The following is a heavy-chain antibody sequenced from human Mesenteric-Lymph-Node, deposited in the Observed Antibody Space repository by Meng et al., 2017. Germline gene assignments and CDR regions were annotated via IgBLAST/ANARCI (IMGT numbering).Heavy chain of an antibody. J-gene: IGHJ4*02. V-gene: IGHV2-70*20. CDR1: GFSLSTSGMC. CDR3: ARGLGELSPPDY. CDR2: IDWDDDK. Sequence: SGPTLVKPTQTLTLTCTFSGFSLSTSGMCVSWVRQPPGKALEWLALIDWDDDKYYSTSLKTRLTISKDTSKNQVVLTMTNMDPVDTVTDYCARGLGELSPPDYWGQGTLVTVSS. D-gene: IGHD3-16*02.